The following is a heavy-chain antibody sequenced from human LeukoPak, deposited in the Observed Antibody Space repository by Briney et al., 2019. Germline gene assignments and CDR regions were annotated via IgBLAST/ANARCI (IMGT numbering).Heavy chain of an antibody. CDR3: ARGLGVVVPAAKGNWFDP. Sequence: SETLSLTCTVSGGSISSYYWSWIRQPPGKGLEWIGEINHSGSTNYNPSLKSRVTISVDTSKNQFSLKLSSVTAADTAVYYCARGLGVVVPAAKGNWFDPWGQGTLVTVSS. D-gene: IGHD2-2*01. J-gene: IGHJ5*02. CDR2: INHSGST. V-gene: IGHV4-34*01. CDR1: GGSISSYY.